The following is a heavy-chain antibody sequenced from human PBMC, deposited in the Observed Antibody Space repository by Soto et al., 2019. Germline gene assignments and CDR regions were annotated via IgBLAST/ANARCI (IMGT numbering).Heavy chain of an antibody. CDR2: IIPIFGTA. CDR1: GGTFSSYA. Sequence: QVQLVQSGAEVKKPGSSVKVSCKASGGTFSSYAISWVRQAPGQGLEWMGGIIPIFGTANYAQKFQGRVTITADESTSTAYMELRSLRSEDTAVYYCAREVRELWFGELVQNDVFDIWGQGTMVTVSS. V-gene: IGHV1-69*01. J-gene: IGHJ3*02. D-gene: IGHD3-10*01. CDR3: AREVRELWFGELVQNDVFDI.